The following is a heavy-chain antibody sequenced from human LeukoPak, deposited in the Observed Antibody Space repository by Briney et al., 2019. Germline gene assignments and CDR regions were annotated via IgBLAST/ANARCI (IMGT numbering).Heavy chain of an antibody. D-gene: IGHD6-19*01. Sequence: GGSLRLSCAASGFTFSSYSMNWVRQAQGKWLEWVSSIGSSSSSIYYADSVKGRFTISRDNARNSLYLQMNSLRAEDTAVYYCAREAAEAFDYWGQGTLVTVSS. V-gene: IGHV3-21*01. CDR3: AREAAEAFDY. CDR2: IGSSSSSI. CDR1: GFTFSSYS. J-gene: IGHJ4*02.